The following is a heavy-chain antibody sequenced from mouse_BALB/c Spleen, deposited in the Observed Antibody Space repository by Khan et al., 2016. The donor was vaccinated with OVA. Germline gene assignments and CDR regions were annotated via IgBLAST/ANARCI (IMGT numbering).Heavy chain of an antibody. Sequence: QIQLVQSGPELKKPGQTVKISCKASEFTFPHYGMNWVKQAPGKDLKWMGWLNTYPGEPTYGDDFKGRFVLSLETSASHAYWQFSKHINEDIATDSCARICAYEYSDFWGAGTTVTVSS. D-gene: IGHD1-1*01. J-gene: IGHJ1*01. CDR2: LNTYPGEP. V-gene: IGHV9-1*02. CDR3: ARICAYEYSDF. CDR1: EFTFPHYG.